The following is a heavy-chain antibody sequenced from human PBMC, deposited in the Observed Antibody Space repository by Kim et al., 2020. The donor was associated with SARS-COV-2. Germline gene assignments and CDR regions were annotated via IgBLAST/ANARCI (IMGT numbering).Heavy chain of an antibody. J-gene: IGHJ5*02. CDR3: ARAGSGGSFPT. Sequence: GDTVKGRCTMSRDNAKNTVSLQRNSLRADDTAVYYCARAGSGGSFPTWGQGTLATVSS. V-gene: IGHV3-74*01. D-gene: IGHD2-15*01.